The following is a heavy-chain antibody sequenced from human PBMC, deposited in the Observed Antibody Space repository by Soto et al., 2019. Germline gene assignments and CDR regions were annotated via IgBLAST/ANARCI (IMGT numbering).Heavy chain of an antibody. CDR2: ISWDSATV. D-gene: IGHD3-9*01. Sequence: GGSLRLSCSASGFTFDDCAMHWVRQAPGKGPEWVSGISWDSATVGYAESVKGRFTITRDDAKHSLYLQMDSLRRGDTALYYCVQGRYPTMATPLDHWGQGTLVTVSS. V-gene: IGHV3-9*01. J-gene: IGHJ5*02. CDR3: VQGRYPTMATPLDH. CDR1: GFTFDDCA.